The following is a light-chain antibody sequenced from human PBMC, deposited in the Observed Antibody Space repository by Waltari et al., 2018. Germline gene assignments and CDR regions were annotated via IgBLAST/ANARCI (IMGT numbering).Light chain of an antibody. CDR1: DIGSTS. CDR2: DDS. J-gene: IGLJ2*01. V-gene: IGLV3-21*02. Sequence: SYWLFQPPPVSVAPGQTARITSGGKDIGSTSVHWYQQKPGQAPALVVSDDSDRPSGIPERFSGSKPGNTATLTINRVEAGDEADYYCQVWDNFSNHVIFGGGTKLTVL. CDR3: QVWDNFSNHVI.